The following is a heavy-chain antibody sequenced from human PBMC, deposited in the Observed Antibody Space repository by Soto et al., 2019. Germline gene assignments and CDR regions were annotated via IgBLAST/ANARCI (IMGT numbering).Heavy chain of an antibody. Sequence: SETLSLTCTVSGGSISSGDYYWSWIRQPPGKGLEWIGYIYYSGSTYYNPSLKSRVTISVDTSKNQFSLKLSSVTAADTAVYYCSSSPRDTAKSYSWALGALVPVS. CDR1: GGSISSGDYY. D-gene: IGHD1-26*01. V-gene: IGHV4-30-4*01. CDR2: IYYSGST. J-gene: IGHJ5*01. CDR3: SSSPRDTAKSYS.